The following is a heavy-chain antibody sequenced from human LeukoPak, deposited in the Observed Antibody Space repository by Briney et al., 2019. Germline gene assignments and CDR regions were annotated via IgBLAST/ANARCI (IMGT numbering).Heavy chain of an antibody. CDR2: MYYSGST. D-gene: IGHD3-10*01. CDR1: GGSINGYY. CDR3: ARRATSGSPYYLDY. V-gene: IGHV4-59*01. Sequence: SETLSLTCTVSGGSINGYYWTWIRLPPGKELEWIGYMYYSGSTNYNPSLKSRVTMSVDTPKNQFSLKPSSVTAADTAVYYCARRATSGSPYYLDYWGQGTLVTVSS. J-gene: IGHJ4*02.